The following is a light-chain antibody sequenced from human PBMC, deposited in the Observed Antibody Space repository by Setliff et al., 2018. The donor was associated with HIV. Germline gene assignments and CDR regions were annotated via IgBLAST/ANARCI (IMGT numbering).Light chain of an antibody. V-gene: IGLV2-23*02. Sequence: QSVLTQPASVSGSAGQSITISCTGSSSDIGSYNLVSWYQLHPGKAPKLMIYDVTKRPSGVSNRFSGSKSGNTASLTISGLQAEDEADYYCCSYAGSSTYVFGTGTKVTVL. CDR2: DVT. J-gene: IGLJ1*01. CDR1: SSDIGSYNL. CDR3: CSYAGSSTYV.